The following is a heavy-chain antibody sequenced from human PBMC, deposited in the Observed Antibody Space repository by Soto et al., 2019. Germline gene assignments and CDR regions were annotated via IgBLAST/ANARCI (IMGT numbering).Heavy chain of an antibody. CDR2: INVDNGET. CDR1: GYNFMRYG. J-gene: IGHJ5*02. CDR3: ARWIRGGYSDCFDP. D-gene: IGHD1-1*01. Sequence: QVQLVQSGAEVKKPGASVKVSCKASGYNFMRYGFTWVRQAPGQGLEWMGWINVDNGETKYPQKIQGRVTMTTDTSTSTVDMELRSLTSDDTAVYYCARWIRGGYSDCFDPWGHGTLVTFSS. V-gene: IGHV1-18*04.